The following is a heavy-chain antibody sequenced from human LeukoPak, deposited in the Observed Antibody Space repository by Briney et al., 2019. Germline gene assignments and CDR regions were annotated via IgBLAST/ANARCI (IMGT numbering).Heavy chain of an antibody. J-gene: IGHJ4*02. CDR3: AKDRSVAGTDARYYFDY. V-gene: IGHV3-23*01. D-gene: IGHD1-14*01. CDR1: GFTFSSYA. CDR2: ISGSGVST. Sequence: GGSLRLSCAASGFTFSSYAMSWVRQAPGKGLEWVSGISGSGVSTYYADSVKGRFTISRDNSKNTLYLEMNSLRADDTAVYYCAKDRSVAGTDARYYFDYWGQGTLVIVSA.